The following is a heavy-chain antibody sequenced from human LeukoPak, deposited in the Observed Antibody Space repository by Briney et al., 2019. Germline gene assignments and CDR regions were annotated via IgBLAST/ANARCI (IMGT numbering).Heavy chain of an antibody. D-gene: IGHD3-16*01. CDR1: GFTFSSYA. Sequence: GGSLRLSCAASGFTFSSYAMHWVRQAPGKGLEWVAVISYDGSNKYYADSVKGRFTISRDNSKNTLYLQMNSLRAEDTAVYYCAREFMITFGGEPNWFDPWGQGTLVTVSS. J-gene: IGHJ5*02. CDR2: ISYDGSNK. CDR3: AREFMITFGGEPNWFDP. V-gene: IGHV3-30*04.